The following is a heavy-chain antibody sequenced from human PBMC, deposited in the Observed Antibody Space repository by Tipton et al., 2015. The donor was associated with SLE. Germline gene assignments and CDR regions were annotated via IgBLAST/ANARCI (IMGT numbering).Heavy chain of an antibody. CDR2: ISFRGST. Sequence: TLSLTCTVSGGSISSFHWTWIRQPPGKGLECIGYISFRGSTNYNPSLESRVTIFVDTSKNQFSLKLKSVTAADTAVYYCARGWDYDFWSGYADYWGQGTLVTVSS. CDR3: ARGWDYDFWSGYADY. J-gene: IGHJ4*02. V-gene: IGHV4-59*07. CDR1: GGSISSFH. D-gene: IGHD3-3*01.